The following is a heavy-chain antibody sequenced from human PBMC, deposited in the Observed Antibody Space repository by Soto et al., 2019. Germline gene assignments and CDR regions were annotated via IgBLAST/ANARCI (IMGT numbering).Heavy chain of an antibody. J-gene: IGHJ5*02. D-gene: IGHD3-3*01. CDR1: GASISSSSSY. CDR3: ARLKGPFFVTTSYCFDP. Sequence: SVPLSLTCTVSGASISSSSSYCRWIRPPPGKGLEWIGDLSYSGTTHYNPSLKHRLTKSIDTSMNPTSLHLRAVTATDTASGYCARLKGPFFVTTSYCFDPWGHGTPVTVSS. V-gene: IGHV4-39*01. CDR2: LSYSGTT.